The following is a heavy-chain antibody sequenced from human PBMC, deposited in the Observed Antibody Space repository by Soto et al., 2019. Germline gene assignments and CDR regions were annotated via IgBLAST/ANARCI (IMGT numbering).Heavy chain of an antibody. CDR2: INPNSGGT. Sequence: ASVTVSCQASGYTFTGYYMHLVRQAPGQGLEWMGWINPNSGGTNYAQKFQGWVTMTRDTPISTAYMELSRLRSDDTAVYYCAVAAAGSVNWFDPWGQGTLVTVSS. CDR3: AVAAAGSVNWFDP. CDR1: GYTFTGYY. J-gene: IGHJ5*02. V-gene: IGHV1-2*04. D-gene: IGHD6-13*01.